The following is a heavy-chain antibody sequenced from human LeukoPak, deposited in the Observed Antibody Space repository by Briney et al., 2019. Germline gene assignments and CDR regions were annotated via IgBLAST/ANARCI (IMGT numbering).Heavy chain of an antibody. CDR1: GGSISSGGYY. D-gene: IGHD5-18*01. V-gene: IGHV4-31*11. CDR3: ARNTAMVPFDY. J-gene: IGHJ4*02. CDR2: IYYSGST. Sequence: PSETLSLTCAVSGGSISSGGYYWSWIRQHPGKGLEWIGYIYYSGSTYYNPSLKSRVTISVDTSKNQFSLKLSSVTAADTAVYYCARNTAMVPFDYWGQGTLVTVSS.